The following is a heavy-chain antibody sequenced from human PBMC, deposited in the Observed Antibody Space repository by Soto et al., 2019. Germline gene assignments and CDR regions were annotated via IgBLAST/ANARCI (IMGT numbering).Heavy chain of an antibody. CDR2: ISAHNGNT. D-gene: IGHD1-1*01. CDR3: ARGRYGDY. J-gene: IGHJ4*02. V-gene: IGHV1-18*01. CDR1: DYTFTSYG. Sequence: QVHLGQSGAEVKKPGASVKVSLKASDYTFTSYGITWVRQAPGQGLEWMGWISAHNGNTDYAQKLQGRVIVTRDTSTSTAYMELRSLRSDDTAVYYCARGRYGDYWGQGALVTVSS.